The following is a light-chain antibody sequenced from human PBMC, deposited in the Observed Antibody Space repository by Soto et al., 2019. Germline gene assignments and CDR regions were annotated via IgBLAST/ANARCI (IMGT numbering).Light chain of an antibody. CDR1: QSVRRW. CDR2: DAS. J-gene: IGKJ4*01. CDR3: QQYDKYTLT. V-gene: IGKV1-5*02. Sequence: DIQITKCHYNLCTSVGGRVVNISGDTQSVRRWLAWYQQKPGRAPKFLIYDASSLESGVPSRCSCCGSSTEFTLTISNLQPDDFETHDCQQYDKYTLTFGGGTKVDIK.